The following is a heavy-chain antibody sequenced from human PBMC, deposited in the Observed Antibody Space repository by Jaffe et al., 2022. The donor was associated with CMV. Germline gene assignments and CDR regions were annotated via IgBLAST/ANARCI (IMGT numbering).Heavy chain of an antibody. D-gene: IGHD3-22*01. CDR1: GFSLSTSGVG. J-gene: IGHJ4*02. V-gene: IGHV2-5*01. CDR3: AHLPVTYDSSGYYSY. Sequence: QITLKESGPTLVKPTQTLTLTCTFSGFSLSTSGVGVGWIRQPPGKALEWLALIYWNDDKRYSPSLKSRLTITKDTSKNQVVLTMTNMDPVDTATYYCAHLPVTYDSSGYYSYWGQGTLVTVSS. CDR2: IYWNDDK.